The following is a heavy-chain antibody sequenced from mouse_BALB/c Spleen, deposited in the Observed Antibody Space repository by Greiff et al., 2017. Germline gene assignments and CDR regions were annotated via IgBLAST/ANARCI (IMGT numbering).Heavy chain of an antibody. D-gene: IGHD3-1*01. Sequence: EVKLVESGGGLVQPKGSLKLSCAASGFTFNTYAMNWVRQAPGKGLEWVARIRSKSNNYATYYADSVKDRFTIYRDDSQSMLYLQMNNLKTEDTAMYYCARSGSSGYRAMDYWGQGTSVTVSS. CDR3: ARSGSSGYRAMDY. CDR2: IRSKSNNYAT. J-gene: IGHJ4*01. V-gene: IGHV10-1*02. CDR1: GFTFNTYA.